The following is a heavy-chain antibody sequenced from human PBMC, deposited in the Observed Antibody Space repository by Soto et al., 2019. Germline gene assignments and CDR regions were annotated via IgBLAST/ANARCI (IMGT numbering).Heavy chain of an antibody. V-gene: IGHV3-72*01. Sequence: EVQLVESGGGLVQPGGSLRLSCVVSGFTLSDHYIDWVRQAPGKGLEWVGRTKNKAQRYTTEYAASVKGRFTISRDDSENSVYRQMNSLKTEDTAVYYCVRWDSGNPENWGQGTLVTVSS. D-gene: IGHD1-26*01. J-gene: IGHJ4*02. CDR2: TKNKAQRYTT. CDR1: GFTLSDHY. CDR3: VRWDSGNPEN.